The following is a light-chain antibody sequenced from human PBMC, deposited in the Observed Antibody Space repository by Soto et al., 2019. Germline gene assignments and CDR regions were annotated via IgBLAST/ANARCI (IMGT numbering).Light chain of an antibody. CDR1: QRLPSNNTYNY. Sequence: EIVMTQSPLTLPVTPGEPASISCRSSQRLPSNNTYNYLDWYVQKPGQSPQLLIYFGSNRAPGVPDRFSGSGSGTDFTLTINRVEAEDVGPYYCMQALQSLTFGQGTRREIQ. CDR3: MQALQSLT. V-gene: IGKV2-28*01. CDR2: FGS. J-gene: IGKJ5*01.